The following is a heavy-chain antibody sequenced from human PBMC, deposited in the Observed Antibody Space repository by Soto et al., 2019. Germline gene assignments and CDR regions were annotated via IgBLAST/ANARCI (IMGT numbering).Heavy chain of an antibody. CDR3: ARHKGAATAYYYYGMDV. CDR2: IDPSDSYT. Sequence: GESLKISCKGSGYSFTSYWISWVRQMPGKGLEWMGRIDPSDSYTNYSPSFQGHVTISADKSISTAYLQWSSLKASDTAMYYCARHKGAATAYYYYGMDVWGQGTTVTV. D-gene: IGHD2-15*01. J-gene: IGHJ6*02. V-gene: IGHV5-10-1*01. CDR1: GYSFTSYW.